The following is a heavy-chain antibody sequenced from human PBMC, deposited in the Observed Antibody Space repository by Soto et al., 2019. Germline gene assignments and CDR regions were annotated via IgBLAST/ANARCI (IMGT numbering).Heavy chain of an antibody. CDR1: GGSISSGDYY. J-gene: IGHJ4*02. V-gene: IGHV4-30-4*01. CDR2: IYYSGST. Sequence: SETMSLTYTVSGGSISSGDYYWSWIRQPPGKGLEWIGYIYYSGSTYYNPSLKSRVTISLDTSKNQFSLKLSSVTAADTAVYYCARGSYAFDYWGQGTLVTVSS. D-gene: IGHD3-16*01. CDR3: ARGSYAFDY.